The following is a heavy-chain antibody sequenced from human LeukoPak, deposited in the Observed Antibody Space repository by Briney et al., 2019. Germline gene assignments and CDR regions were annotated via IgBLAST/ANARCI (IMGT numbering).Heavy chain of an antibody. CDR3: ARVVYSGYDFRGAMDV. Sequence: TSETLSLTCTISGGSISSYYWSWIRQPPGKGLEWIGYIYYTGSTNHNPSLKSRVTISVDTSKNQFPLKLSSVTAADTAVYYCARVVYSGYDFRGAMDVWGKGTTVTVSS. V-gene: IGHV4-59*01. J-gene: IGHJ6*03. D-gene: IGHD5-12*01. CDR2: IYYTGST. CDR1: GGSISSYY.